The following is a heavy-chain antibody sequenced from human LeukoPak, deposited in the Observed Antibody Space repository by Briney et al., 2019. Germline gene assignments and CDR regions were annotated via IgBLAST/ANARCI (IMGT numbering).Heavy chain of an antibody. CDR3: AKDASSSWYYFDY. Sequence: PGRSLRLSCAASGFTFSSYGMHWVRQAPGKGLEWVAVISYDGSNKYYADSVKGRFTISRDNSKNTLYLQMNSLRAEDTALYYCAKDASSSWYYFDYWGQGTLVTVSS. CDR2: ISYDGSNK. CDR1: GFTFSSYG. V-gene: IGHV3-30*18. D-gene: IGHD6-13*01. J-gene: IGHJ4*02.